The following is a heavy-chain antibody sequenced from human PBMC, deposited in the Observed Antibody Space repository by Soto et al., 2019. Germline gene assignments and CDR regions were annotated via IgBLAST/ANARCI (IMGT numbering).Heavy chain of an antibody. D-gene: IGHD3-10*01. J-gene: IGHJ1*01. CDR2: IYWDDDA. CDR1: GFSLTTSGLG. Sequence: QITLKESGPTLVKPTQTLTLTCNFSGFSLTTSGLGVAWIRQPPGKAPEWLALIYWDDDARHGPSLKERLSISTDRSKNQVILTLTNVDRAETAIYFCPHVIRGVIWNWGQGTQVNVSS. CDR3: PHVIRGVIWN. V-gene: IGHV2-5*05.